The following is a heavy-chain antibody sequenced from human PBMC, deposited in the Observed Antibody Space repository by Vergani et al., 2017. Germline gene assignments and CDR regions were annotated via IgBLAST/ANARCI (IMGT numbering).Heavy chain of an antibody. CDR1: GGTFSSYT. CDR2: IIPILGIA. D-gene: IGHD3-22*01. V-gene: IGHV1-69*08. J-gene: IGHJ4*02. Sequence: QVQLVQSGAEVKKPGSSVKVSCKASGGTFSSYTISWVRQALGQGLEWMGRIIPILGIANYAQKFQGRVTITADKSTSTAYMELSSLRSEDTAVYYCARDYHSSGSFDYWGQGTLVTVSS. CDR3: ARDYHSSGSFDY.